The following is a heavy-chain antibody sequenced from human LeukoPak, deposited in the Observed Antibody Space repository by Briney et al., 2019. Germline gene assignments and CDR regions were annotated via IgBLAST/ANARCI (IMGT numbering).Heavy chain of an antibody. D-gene: IGHD2-8*01. CDR2: IYSSGST. V-gene: IGHV4-61*02. J-gene: IGHJ4*02. CDR1: GGSISSSSFY. CDR3: ARDVLRCTNGVCILDY. Sequence: PSETLSLTCTVSGGSISSSSFYWSWIRQPAGKGLERIGRIYSSGSTNYNPSLKSRVTMSVDTSKNQFSLKLSSVTAADTAVYYCARDVLRCTNGVCILDYWGQGTLVTVSS.